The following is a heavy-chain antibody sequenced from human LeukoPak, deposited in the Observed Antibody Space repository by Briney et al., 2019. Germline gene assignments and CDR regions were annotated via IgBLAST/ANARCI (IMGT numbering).Heavy chain of an antibody. V-gene: IGHV3-23*01. D-gene: IGHD2-15*01. Sequence: GGSLTLSCTPCIFPLSIYAMSWLRQAPGKGLEWVSAISCSGNSAYYADSVKGRFTISRDNSKSTLYLQMKSLRAEDTAVSYCAKDKEGRAAFWRCFDWWGRGTLVTVSS. CDR1: IFPLSIYA. J-gene: IGHJ4*02. CDR2: ISCSGNSA. CDR3: AKDKEGRAAFWRCFDW.